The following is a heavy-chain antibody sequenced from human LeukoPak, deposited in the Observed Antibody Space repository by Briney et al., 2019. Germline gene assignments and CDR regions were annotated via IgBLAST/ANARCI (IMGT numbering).Heavy chain of an antibody. J-gene: IGHJ4*02. D-gene: IGHD3-22*01. CDR3: ARGTYFYEDSGFYLDS. CDR1: GLTFSTYA. V-gene: IGHV3-23*01. Sequence: PGGSLRLSCEASGLTFSTYAMSWVRQAPRKGLESVSAISGSGSTTYYADSVRGRFTISRDNSKNTFYLQMNSLRAEDTAVYYCARGTYFYEDSGFYLDSWGLGTLVTVSS. CDR2: ISGSGSTT.